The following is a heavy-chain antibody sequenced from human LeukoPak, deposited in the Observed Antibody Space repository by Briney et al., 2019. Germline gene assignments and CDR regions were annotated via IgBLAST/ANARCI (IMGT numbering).Heavy chain of an antibody. J-gene: IGHJ4*02. CDR1: GFSFSSYA. Sequence: GGSLRLSCAASGFSFSSYAMHWVRQAPGKGLEWVAVIWYDGGNKYYADSVKGRFTISRDNSKNTLYLEMNSLRAEDTAVYYCATDRGWRTSGYYLYYFEYWGQGTLVTYSS. CDR3: ATDRGWRTSGYYLYYFEY. CDR2: IWYDGGNK. V-gene: IGHV3-33*01. D-gene: IGHD3-3*01.